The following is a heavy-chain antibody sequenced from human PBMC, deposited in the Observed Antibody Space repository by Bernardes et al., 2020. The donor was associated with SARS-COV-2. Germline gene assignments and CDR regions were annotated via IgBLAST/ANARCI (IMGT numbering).Heavy chain of an antibody. D-gene: IGHD4-4*01. J-gene: IGHJ6*02. CDR3: ARDRTTSHYYYGMDV. V-gene: IGHV1-69*13. CDR1: GGTFSSYA. CDR2: IIPFFGTT. Sequence: SVKVSCTASGGTFSSYALNWVRQAPGQGLEWMGGIIPFFGTTNYAQKFQGRVTITADESTSTAYMELSSLRSEDTAVYYCARDRTTSHYYYGMDVWGQGTTVIVSS.